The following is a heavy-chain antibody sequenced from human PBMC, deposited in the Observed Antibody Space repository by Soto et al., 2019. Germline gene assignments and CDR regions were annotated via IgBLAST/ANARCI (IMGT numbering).Heavy chain of an antibody. CDR1: GGSISISHY. J-gene: IGHJ5*02. V-gene: IGHV4-39*01. D-gene: IGHD3-10*01. Sequence: LSLTCTVSGGSISISHYWGWIRQPPGKGLEWIGSIYYSGSTYYNPSLKSRVTISVDTSKNQFSLNLSSVTAADTAVYYCASYAMSRGVAHWGQGTLVTVS. CDR2: IYYSGST. CDR3: ASYAMSRGVAH.